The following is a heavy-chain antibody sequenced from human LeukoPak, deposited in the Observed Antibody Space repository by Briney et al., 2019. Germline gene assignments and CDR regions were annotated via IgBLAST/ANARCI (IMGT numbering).Heavy chain of an antibody. V-gene: IGHV4-39*01. Sequence: SETLSLTCTVSGDSISSATYWWGWIRQSPGKGLEWIGSMSYVGITSYNPSLKSRATISVDTSKNQFSLMLNSVTAADTAVYYCTRLPLDYSLDHWGKGTPVPVSS. CDR2: MSYVGIT. CDR3: TRLPLDYSLDH. D-gene: IGHD4-11*01. J-gene: IGHJ4*02. CDR1: GDSISSATYW.